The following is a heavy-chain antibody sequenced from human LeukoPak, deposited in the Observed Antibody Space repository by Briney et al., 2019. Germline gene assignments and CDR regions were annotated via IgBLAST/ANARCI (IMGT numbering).Heavy chain of an antibody. J-gene: IGHJ5*02. CDR2: ISYDGSNK. CDR3: ARGHGADWFDP. Sequence: GRSLRLSRAASGFTFSSYAMHWVRQAPGKGLEWVVVISYDGSNKYYADSVKGRFTISRDNSKNTLYLQMNSLRAEDTAVYYCARGHGADWFDPWGQGTLVTVSS. V-gene: IGHV3-30-3*01. CDR1: GFTFSSYA. D-gene: IGHD4-17*01.